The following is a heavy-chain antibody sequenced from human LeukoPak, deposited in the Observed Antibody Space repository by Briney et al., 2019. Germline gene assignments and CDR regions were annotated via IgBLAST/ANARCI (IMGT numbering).Heavy chain of an antibody. CDR3: AKDQRIYGILYYIYMDV. Sequence: GGSLRLSCAASGFTFINYGMHWVRQAPGKGLEWVAFVRYDGSNTYYADSVKGRFTISRDNSKNTLYLEMDSLRTEDTAAYYCAKDQRIYGILYYIYMDVWGKGTTVTISS. J-gene: IGHJ6*03. CDR1: GFTFINYG. D-gene: IGHD3-10*01. V-gene: IGHV3-30*02. CDR2: VRYDGSNT.